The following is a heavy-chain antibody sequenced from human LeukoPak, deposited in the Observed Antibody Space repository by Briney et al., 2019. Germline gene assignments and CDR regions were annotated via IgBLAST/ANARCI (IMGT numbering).Heavy chain of an antibody. D-gene: IGHD4-17*01. CDR2: ISSSSSYI. CDR3: ARDSKGDYRLVDY. Sequence: GGSLRLSCAASGFTFSSYSMNWVRQAPGKGLEWVSSISSSSSYIYYADSVKGRFTTSRDNAKNSLYLQMNSLRAEDTAVYYCARDSKGDYRLVDYWGQGTLVTVSS. V-gene: IGHV3-21*01. J-gene: IGHJ4*02. CDR1: GFTFSSYS.